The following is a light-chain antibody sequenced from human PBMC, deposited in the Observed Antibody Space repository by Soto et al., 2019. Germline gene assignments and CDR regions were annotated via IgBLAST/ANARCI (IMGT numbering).Light chain of an antibody. Sequence: EVVLTQSPGTLSLSPGERATLSCRASQTVSSSYLAWYQQKPGQAHRLLIYGASSRATGMPDRFSGSGSGTDFTLTISRLEPEDFAVYYCQQYISSPGLTFGGGTKVEIK. CDR2: GAS. V-gene: IGKV3-20*01. CDR3: QQYISSPGLT. CDR1: QTVSSSY. J-gene: IGKJ4*01.